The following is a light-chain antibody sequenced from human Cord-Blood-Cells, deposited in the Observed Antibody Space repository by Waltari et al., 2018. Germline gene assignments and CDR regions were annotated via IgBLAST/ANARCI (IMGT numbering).Light chain of an antibody. CDR1: SSDVGGYNY. Sequence: QYALTQPASASGSPGQSITISCTGTSSDVGGYNYVSWYQQHPGKAPKLMIYDVSKRPSGFSNRFSGSKSGNTASLTISGLQAEDEADYYCSSYTSSSTFVVFGGGTKLTVL. V-gene: IGLV2-14*01. CDR3: SSYTSSSTFVV. CDR2: DVS. J-gene: IGLJ2*01.